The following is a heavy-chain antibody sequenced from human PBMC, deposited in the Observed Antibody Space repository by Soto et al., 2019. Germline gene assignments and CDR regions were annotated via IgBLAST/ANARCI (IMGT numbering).Heavy chain of an antibody. J-gene: IGHJ5*02. CDR2: INSDGSST. Sequence: PGGSQRLSYAASGFTFSGYWVHWVRQAPGKGLVWVSRINSDGSSTSYADSVKGRFTISRDNAKNTLYLQMNSLRAEDTAVYYCARDPYYDFWSGLEYNNWFDPWGQGTLVTVSS. CDR1: GFTFSGYW. D-gene: IGHD3-3*01. CDR3: ARDPYYDFWSGLEYNNWFDP. V-gene: IGHV3-74*01.